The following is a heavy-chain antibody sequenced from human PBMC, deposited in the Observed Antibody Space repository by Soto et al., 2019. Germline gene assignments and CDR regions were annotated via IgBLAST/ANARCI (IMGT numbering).Heavy chain of an antibody. Sequence: QVQLVESGGGVVQPGRSLRLSCAASGFTFSSYGMHWVRQAPGKGLEWVAVISYDGSNKYYADYVKGRFTISRDNSKNTLYLQMNSLRAEDTAVYYCAKDGGSVRYFDLWGRGTLVTVSS. J-gene: IGHJ2*01. D-gene: IGHD3-16*01. V-gene: IGHV3-30*18. CDR3: AKDGGSVRYFDL. CDR2: ISYDGSNK. CDR1: GFTFSSYG.